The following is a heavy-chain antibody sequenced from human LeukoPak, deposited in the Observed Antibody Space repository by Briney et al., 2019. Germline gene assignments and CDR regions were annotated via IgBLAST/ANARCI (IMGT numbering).Heavy chain of an antibody. V-gene: IGHV3-23*01. J-gene: IGHJ4*02. D-gene: IGHD4-17*01. CDR3: AKAVYGDYPDY. CDR1: EFTFDNYA. CDR2: ISGSGYYS. Sequence: GGSLRLSCAASEFTFDNYAMSWVRQAPGKGLEWVSVISGSGYYSYYADSVKGRFTVSRDNSKTTLYLQMNSLRADDTAVYYCAKAVYGDYPDYWGQGTLVTVSS.